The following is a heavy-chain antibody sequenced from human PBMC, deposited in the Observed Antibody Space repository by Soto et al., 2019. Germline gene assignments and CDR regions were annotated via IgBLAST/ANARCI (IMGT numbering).Heavy chain of an antibody. V-gene: IGHV4-30-2*01. J-gene: IGHJ2*01. CDR2: IFPSGST. D-gene: IGHD2-21*01. Sequence: QLQLQESGAGLVKPSQTLSLTCAVSGGSITSGGYSWSWIRQPPGKGLEWIGYIFPSGSTYYNPSIKSRVTISVDTSKDQFSLEMSSVTSADTPVYYCAREAGSDSPDRYFDLWGRGTLVTVSS. CDR3: AREAGSDSPDRYFDL. CDR1: GGSITSGGYS.